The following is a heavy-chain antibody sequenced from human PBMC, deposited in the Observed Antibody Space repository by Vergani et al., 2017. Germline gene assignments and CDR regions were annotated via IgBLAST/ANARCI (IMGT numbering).Heavy chain of an antibody. V-gene: IGHV5-51*01. D-gene: IGHD2-21*01. CDR2: INPIDSKI. Sequence: EVMLVQSGAEVKKPGESLKISCKYSESSFISNEIAWVRQMSGKGLQWMGNINPIDSKIAYSPSFQGQAIMSLDKSITTAYLQWRCLKASDTAIYYCTRHVPCGDGACLHFDHWGQGTQVTVSS. J-gene: IGHJ4*02. CDR3: TRHVPCGDGACLHFDH. CDR1: ESSFISNE.